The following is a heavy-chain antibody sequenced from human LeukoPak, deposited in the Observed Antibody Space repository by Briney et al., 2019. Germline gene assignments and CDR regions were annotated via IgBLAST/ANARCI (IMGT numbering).Heavy chain of an antibody. J-gene: IGHJ4*02. Sequence: GESLKISCKGSGYSFSSHYIAWVRQMPGKGLEWMGIIYPGDSATKYSPSFQGQVTLSADKSINTAYLQWSSLKASDAAMYYCARQVTVGPTHFDYWGPGTLVTVSS. CDR2: IYPGDSAT. CDR1: GYSFSSHY. V-gene: IGHV5-51*01. CDR3: ARQVTVGPTHFDY. D-gene: IGHD1-26*01.